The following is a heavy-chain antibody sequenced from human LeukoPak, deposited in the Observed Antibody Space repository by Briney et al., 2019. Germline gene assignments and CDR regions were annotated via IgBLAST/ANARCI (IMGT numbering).Heavy chain of an antibody. D-gene: IGHD2-2*01. CDR2: ISAYNGNT. CDR1: GYTFTSYG. Sequence: ASVKVSCKASGYTFTSYGISWVRQAPGQGLEWRGWISAYNGNTNYAQKLQGRDTMTTDTSTSTAYMELRSLRSDDTAVYYCARDLDPYRYCSSTSCSPGDYWGQGTLVTVSS. V-gene: IGHV1-18*01. J-gene: IGHJ4*02. CDR3: ARDLDPYRYCSSTSCSPGDY.